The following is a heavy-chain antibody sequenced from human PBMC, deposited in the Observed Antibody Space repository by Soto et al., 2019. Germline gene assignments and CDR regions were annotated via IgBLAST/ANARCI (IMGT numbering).Heavy chain of an antibody. CDR3: ARGESLSPAAGYNWFDP. Sequence: PSQTLSLTCAISGDSVSRNSAAWNWIRQSPSRGLEWLGRTYYRSKWYNDYAVSVKSRITINPDTSKNQFSLQLNSVTPEDTAVYYCARGESLSPAAGYNWFDPWGQGTLVTVSS. CDR2: TYYRSKWYN. CDR1: GDSVSRNSAA. D-gene: IGHD6-13*01. V-gene: IGHV6-1*01. J-gene: IGHJ5*02.